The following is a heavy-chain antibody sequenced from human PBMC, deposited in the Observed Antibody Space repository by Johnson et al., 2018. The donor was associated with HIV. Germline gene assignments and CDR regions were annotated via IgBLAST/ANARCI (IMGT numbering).Heavy chain of an antibody. D-gene: IGHD3-10*01. J-gene: IGHJ3*02. CDR3: ARGGPYDSGIIDAFDI. V-gene: IGHV3-30-3*01. CDR2: TSYDGINK. Sequence: VQLVESGGGVVQPWKSLRLSCAASGLTFSDFAMHWVRQAPGKGLEWVAVTSYDGINKYYATSVKDRFTISRDNSKNTLYLQMNSLRAEDTAMYYCARGGPYDSGIIDAFDIWGQGTMVTVSS. CDR1: GLTFSDFA.